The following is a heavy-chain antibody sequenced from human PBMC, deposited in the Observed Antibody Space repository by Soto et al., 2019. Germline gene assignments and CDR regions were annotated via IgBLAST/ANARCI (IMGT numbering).Heavy chain of an antibody. J-gene: IGHJ4*02. CDR1: GFTCRSYA. CDR2: ISGSXGST. Sequence: PGGSLRLSCAASGFTCRSYAMSWVRQTPGKGMEWASAISGSXGSTYYADLVKGRFTIFRDNAKNSLYLQMNSLRVEDTAVYYCARHGDYCFADRGQGILVTVSS. D-gene: IGHD2-21*02. CDR3: ARHGDYCFAD. V-gene: IGHV3-23*01.